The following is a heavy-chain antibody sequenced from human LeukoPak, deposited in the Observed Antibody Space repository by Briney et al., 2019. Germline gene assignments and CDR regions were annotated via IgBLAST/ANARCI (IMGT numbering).Heavy chain of an antibody. D-gene: IGHD3-10*01. V-gene: IGHV1-8*01. CDR2: MNPNSGNT. J-gene: IGHJ5*02. CDR3: ARIWFGELCIDP. CDR1: GYTFTSYD. Sequence: ASVKVSCKASGYTFTSYDINWVRQATGQGLERMGWMNPNSGNTGYAQKFQGRVTMTRNTSISTAYMELSSLRSEDTAVYYCARIWFGELCIDPWGQGTLVTVSS.